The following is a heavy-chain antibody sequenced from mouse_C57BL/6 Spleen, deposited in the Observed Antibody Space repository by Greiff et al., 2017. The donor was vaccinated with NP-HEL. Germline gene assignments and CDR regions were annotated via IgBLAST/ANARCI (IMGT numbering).Heavy chain of an antibody. CDR1: GFSLTSYG. J-gene: IGHJ1*03. CDR3: AKNYGSSYRYFDV. D-gene: IGHD1-1*01. Sequence: VQLKESGPGLVQPSQSLSITCTVSGFSLTSYGVHWVRQSPGKGLEWLGVIWRGGSTDYNAAFMSRLSITKDNSKSQVFFKMNSLQADDTAIYYCAKNYGSSYRYFDVWGTGTTVTVSS. V-gene: IGHV2-5*01. CDR2: IWRGGST.